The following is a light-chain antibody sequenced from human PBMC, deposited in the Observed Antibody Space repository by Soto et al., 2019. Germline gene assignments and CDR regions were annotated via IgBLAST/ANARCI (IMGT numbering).Light chain of an antibody. CDR2: EVN. Sequence: SVLSQPASMSGSPGQSITSPCTGASSDIGLYNYVSWYQHHPGKAPKLLISEVNVRPSGLSDRFSASKAGNTASLTISGLQPEDEAYYYCSSLSTTSTPIVFGSGTKVTVL. CDR3: SSLSTTSTPIV. V-gene: IGLV2-14*01. J-gene: IGLJ1*01. CDR1: SSDIGLYNY.